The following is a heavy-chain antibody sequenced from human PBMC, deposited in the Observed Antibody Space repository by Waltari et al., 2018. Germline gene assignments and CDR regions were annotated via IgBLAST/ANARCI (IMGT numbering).Heavy chain of an antibody. J-gene: IGHJ4*02. CDR3: ARDRGRGLYLDS. V-gene: IGHV4-4*02. D-gene: IGHD2-15*01. CDR1: GDSLSSTYW. CDR2: VHGTGKT. Sequence: QLQLQESGPGLVKPSGTLSLNCAVSGDSLSSTYWWSWVRPPPKKGLEWIGQVHGTGKTNYNPSFASRVTISLDTYNNQFSLKMTSATAADTAVYYCARDRGRGLYLDSWGPGILVTVSP.